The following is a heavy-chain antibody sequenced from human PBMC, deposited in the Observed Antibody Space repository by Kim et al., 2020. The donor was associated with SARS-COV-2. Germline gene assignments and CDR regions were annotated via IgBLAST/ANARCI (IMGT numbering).Heavy chain of an antibody. CDR2: ISSSSSLI. CDR3: VSPLVGTTTY. D-gene: IGHD1-26*01. CDR1: GFTFSAYP. V-gene: IGHV3-48*02. Sequence: GGSLRLSCAASGFTFSAYPMNWVRQAPGKGLEWVSYISSSSSLIYYADSVKGRFTISRDNAKNSLYLQMNSLRDEDTAVYYCVSPLVGTTTYWGQGTLVTVSS. J-gene: IGHJ4*02.